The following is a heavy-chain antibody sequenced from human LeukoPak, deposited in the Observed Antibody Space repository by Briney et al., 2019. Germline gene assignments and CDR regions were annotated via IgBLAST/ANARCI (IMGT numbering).Heavy chain of an antibody. D-gene: IGHD3-22*01. J-gene: IGHJ4*02. CDR3: ASTVYYYDSSGASHGDFDY. CDR1: GLTVSSNY. CDR2: IYSGGST. Sequence: GGSLRLSCAASGLTVSSNYMSWVRQAPGKGLEWVSVIYSGGSTYYADSVKGRFTISRHNSKNTLYLQMNSLRAEDTAVYYCASTVYYYDSSGASHGDFDYWGQGTLVTVSS. V-gene: IGHV3-53*04.